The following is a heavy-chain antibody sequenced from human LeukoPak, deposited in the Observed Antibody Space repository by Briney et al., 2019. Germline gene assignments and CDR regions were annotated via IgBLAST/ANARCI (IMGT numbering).Heavy chain of an antibody. V-gene: IGHV4-39*07. Sequence: SETLSLTCTVSGGSISSSSYYWGWIRQPPGKGLEWIGSIYYSGSTYYNPSLKSRVTISVDTSKNQFSLKLSSVTAADTAVYYCARQRLYTGGPSPLWGFDYWGQGALVTVSS. CDR3: ARQRLYTGGPSPLWGFDY. CDR2: IYYSGST. J-gene: IGHJ4*02. D-gene: IGHD2-2*02. CDR1: GGSISSSSYY.